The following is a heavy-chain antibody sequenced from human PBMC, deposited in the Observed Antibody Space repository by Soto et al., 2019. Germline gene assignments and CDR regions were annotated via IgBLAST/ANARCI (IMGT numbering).Heavy chain of an antibody. J-gene: IGHJ6*02. CDR2: VHHSWGS. V-gene: IGHV4-59*08. Sequence: QVQLQESGPGLVKPSETLSLSCTVSGGSISSYYWSWFRQSPGKRMEWIGYVHHSWGSSYNPSLQSRVAISLDTSKGQSSLMVTSVTATDTAVYYCARQGFGPLHGLVDVWGQGTTVTVSS. CDR3: ARQGFGPLHGLVDV. D-gene: IGHD3-10*01. CDR1: GGSISSYY.